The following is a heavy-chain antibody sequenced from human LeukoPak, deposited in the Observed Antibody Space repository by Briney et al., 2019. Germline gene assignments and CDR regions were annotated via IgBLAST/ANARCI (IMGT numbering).Heavy chain of an antibody. CDR2: ISYDGSNK. Sequence: GRSLRLSCAASGFTFSSYAMHWVRQAPGKGLEWVAVISYDGSNKYYADSVKGRFTISRDNSKNTLYLQMNSLRAEDTAVYYCARDFVWSRYCSSTSCYDEVGYFDYWGQGTLVTVSS. J-gene: IGHJ4*02. V-gene: IGHV3-30*04. CDR3: ARDFVWSRYCSSTSCYDEVGYFDY. D-gene: IGHD2-2*01. CDR1: GFTFSSYA.